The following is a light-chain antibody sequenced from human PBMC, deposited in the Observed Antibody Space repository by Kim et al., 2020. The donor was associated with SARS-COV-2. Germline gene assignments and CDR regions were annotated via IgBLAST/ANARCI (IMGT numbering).Light chain of an antibody. J-gene: IGKJ2*01. V-gene: IGKV1-5*03. CDR3: QHYSRFPYT. CDR2: LAS. Sequence: ASRDDRVISKCRASQMIDTWLAWYQQKPGKAPKHLIDLASTLKNRFPPRFSGSGSGAEFTLTINSLQPDDFATYYCQHYSRFPYTFGQGTKVDIK. CDR1: QMIDTW.